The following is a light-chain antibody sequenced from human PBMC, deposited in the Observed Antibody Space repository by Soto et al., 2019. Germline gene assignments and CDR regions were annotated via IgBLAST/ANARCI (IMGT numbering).Light chain of an antibody. J-gene: IGKJ3*01. CDR1: QSVSSY. Sequence: EIVLTQSPATLSLSPGERATLSCRASQSVSSYLAWYQQKPGQAPRLLIYDASNRATGIPARFSGSGSGTDFTLTISSLEPEDFAVYYCQQRSNLPPQSLAFGPGTKVDIK. CDR2: DAS. CDR3: QQRSNLPPQSLA. V-gene: IGKV3-11*01.